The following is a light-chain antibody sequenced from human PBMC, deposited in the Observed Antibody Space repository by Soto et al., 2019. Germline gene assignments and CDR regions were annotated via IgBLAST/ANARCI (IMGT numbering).Light chain of an antibody. CDR1: QSVNSN. V-gene: IGKV3-15*01. CDR3: QQYNNWPFT. J-gene: IGKJ3*01. CDR2: GAS. Sequence: EIMITQSPVTLSVSPGERATLSCRASQSVNSNLAWYQQKPGQAPRLLIYGASTRATGIPASFIGNGSGTEFTLTASSXQPEDFAVYHWQQYNNWPFTFGPGTKVDIK.